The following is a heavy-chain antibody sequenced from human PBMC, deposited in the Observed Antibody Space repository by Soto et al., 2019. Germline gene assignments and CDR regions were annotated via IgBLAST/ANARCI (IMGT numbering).Heavy chain of an antibody. CDR1: GFTFSSYW. V-gene: IGHV3-74*01. D-gene: IGHD3-3*01. J-gene: IGHJ4*02. Sequence: EVQLVESGGGLVQPGGSLRLSCAASGFTFSSYWMHWVRQAPGKGLVWVSRINSDGSSTSYADSVKGRFTISRDNAKNTLYLQMNSLRAEDTAVYYCARVDFWSGQAPDWGQGTLVTVSS. CDR2: INSDGSST. CDR3: ARVDFWSGQAPD.